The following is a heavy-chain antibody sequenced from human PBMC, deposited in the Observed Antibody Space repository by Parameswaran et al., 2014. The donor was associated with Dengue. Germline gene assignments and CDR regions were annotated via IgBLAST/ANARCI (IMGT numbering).Heavy chain of an antibody. V-gene: IGHV1-3*01. J-gene: IGHJ4*02. Sequence: WVRQAPGQRLEWMGWINAGNGNTKYSQKFQGRVTITRDTSASTAYMELSSLRSEDTAVYYCARDDFWSGYLDYWGQGTLVTVSS. CDR3: ARDDFWSGYLDY. D-gene: IGHD3-3*01. CDR2: INAGNGNT.